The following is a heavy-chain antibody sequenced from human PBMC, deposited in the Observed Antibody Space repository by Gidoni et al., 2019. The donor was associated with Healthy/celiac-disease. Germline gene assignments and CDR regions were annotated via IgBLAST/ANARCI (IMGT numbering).Heavy chain of an antibody. CDR3: AKDIGCKSTSCYYYYYYGMDV. CDR1: GFTFVAYA. V-gene: IGHV3-9*01. Sequence: EVQLLESGVGLVQPGRSLRLSCAASGFTFVAYAMTGVRQAPGKGLEWVSGISWNSGSIGYADSVKGRFTISRDNAKNSLYLQMNSLRAEDTALYYCAKDIGCKSTSCYYYYYYGMDVWGQGTTVTVSS. CDR2: ISWNSGSI. D-gene: IGHD2-2*01. J-gene: IGHJ6*02.